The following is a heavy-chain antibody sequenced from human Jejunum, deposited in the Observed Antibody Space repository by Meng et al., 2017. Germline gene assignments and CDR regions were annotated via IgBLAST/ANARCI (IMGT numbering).Heavy chain of an antibody. Sequence: QVQLVESGGGVVQPGTPLRLSCVTSGFIFTDFGMHWVRQAPGKGLEWVALISDNGNNDHYLDSVKGRFTISRDNSKNTLYLQMSSLTVEDTAFYYCAKGDRSGSFFNSFTQWGQGILVTVSS. CDR2: ISDNGNND. D-gene: IGHD3-10*01. J-gene: IGHJ4*02. V-gene: IGHV3-30*18. CDR1: GFIFTDFG. CDR3: AKGDRSGSFFNSFTQ.